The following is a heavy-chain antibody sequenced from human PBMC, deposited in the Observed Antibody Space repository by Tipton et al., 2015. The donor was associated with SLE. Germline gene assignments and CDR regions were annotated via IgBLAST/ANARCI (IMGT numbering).Heavy chain of an antibody. Sequence: SLRLSCAASGFTFSSYAMHWVRQAPGKGLEWVAVISYDGSNKYYADSVKGRFTISRDNSKNTLYLQMNSLRAEDTAVYYCARTRARQMVDTATLDYWGQGTLVTVSS. V-gene: IGHV3-30-3*01. CDR3: ARTRARQMVDTATLDY. D-gene: IGHD5-18*01. CDR1: GFTFSSYA. CDR2: ISYDGSNK. J-gene: IGHJ4*02.